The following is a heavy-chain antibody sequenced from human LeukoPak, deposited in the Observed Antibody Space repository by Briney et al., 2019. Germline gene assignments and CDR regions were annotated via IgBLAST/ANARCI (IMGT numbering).Heavy chain of an antibody. CDR2: MNQDGSEK. CDR3: ATYTHWVAGDV. V-gene: IGHV3-7*01. Sequence: PGGSLRLSCAASGFTFSDSWMSWVRQAPGKGLEWVANMNQDGSEKDYVDSVKGRFIISRGNARNSLYLQMSSLRAEDTAVYYCATYTHWVAGDVWGQGTTVTVSS. D-gene: IGHD3-16*01. CDR1: GFTFSDSW. J-gene: IGHJ6*02.